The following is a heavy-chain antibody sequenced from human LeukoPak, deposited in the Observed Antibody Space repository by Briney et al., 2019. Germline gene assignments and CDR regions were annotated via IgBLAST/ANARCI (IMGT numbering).Heavy chain of an antibody. V-gene: IGHV4-59*11. D-gene: IGHD3-3*01. Sequence: IPSETLSLTCTVSGGSISSHYWSWIRQPPGKGLEWLGYVYYSGSTNYNPSLKSRVTISVDTSKNQFSLKLSSVTAADTAVYYCARGYDFWSGYYDRYYCYYMDVWGKGTTVTVSS. CDR2: VYYSGST. CDR1: GGSISSHY. CDR3: ARGYDFWSGYYDRYYCYYMDV. J-gene: IGHJ6*03.